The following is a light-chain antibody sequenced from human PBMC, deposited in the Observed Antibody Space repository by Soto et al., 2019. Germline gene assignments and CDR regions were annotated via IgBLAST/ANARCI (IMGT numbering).Light chain of an antibody. J-gene: IGLJ3*02. CDR2: EVS. CDR3: TSFAGSNNFVV. CDR1: SSDVGGYKY. V-gene: IGLV2-8*01. Sequence: QSALTQPPSASGSPGQSVTISCTGTSSDVGGYKYVSWYQHHPGEAPKLMIYEVSKRPSGVPDRFSGSKSGNTASLTVSGLQAEDEADYYCTSFAGSNNFVVFGGGTKLTVL.